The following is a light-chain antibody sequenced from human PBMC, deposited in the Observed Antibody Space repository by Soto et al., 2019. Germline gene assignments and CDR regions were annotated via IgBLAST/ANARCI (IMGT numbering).Light chain of an antibody. J-gene: IGKJ1*01. CDR2: DAS. Sequence: EIVLTQSPCTLSLSPGERATLSCRASQSVSNNYLAWYHQKPGQAPRLLIDDASNRATGIPDRFSGSGSGTDFTLTISRLEPEDFAVYYCQQCATPPLTFGQGTKVDIK. CDR1: QSVSNNY. CDR3: QQCATPPLT. V-gene: IGKV3-20*01.